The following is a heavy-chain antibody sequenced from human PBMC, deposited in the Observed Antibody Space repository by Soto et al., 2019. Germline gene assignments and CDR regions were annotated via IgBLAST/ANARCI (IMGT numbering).Heavy chain of an antibody. J-gene: IGHJ4*02. V-gene: IGHV3-64*01. Sequence: PGGSLRLSCAASGFTFSSYAMHWVRQAPGKGLEYVSAISSNGGSTYYANSVKGRFTISRDNSKNTLYLQMGSLRAEDMAVYYCARRDGYNFDDWGQGTLVTVSS. CDR1: GFTFSSYA. CDR3: ARRDGYNFDD. D-gene: IGHD5-12*01. CDR2: ISSNGGST.